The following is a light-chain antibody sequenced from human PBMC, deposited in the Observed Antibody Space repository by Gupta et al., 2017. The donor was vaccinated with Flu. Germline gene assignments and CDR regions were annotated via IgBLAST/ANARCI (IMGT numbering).Light chain of an antibody. CDR3: QQYGSTPAT. CDR1: QCVSSSY. Sequence: LVLTQSPGTLSLSAGLRATLFCRASQCVSSSYLAWYQQKPGQPPRLLIYGASSRATGLPDRFSGSGSGTDFTLTISRLEAEDVAVYYCQQYGSTPATFGQGTKLEIK. CDR2: GAS. V-gene: IGKV3-20*01. J-gene: IGKJ2*01.